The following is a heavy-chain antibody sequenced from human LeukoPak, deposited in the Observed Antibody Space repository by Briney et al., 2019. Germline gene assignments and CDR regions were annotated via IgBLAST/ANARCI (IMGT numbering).Heavy chain of an antibody. CDR1: GLTFSSSW. CDR3: ARDLAYSRLDY. J-gene: IGHJ4*02. V-gene: IGHV3-7*01. D-gene: IGHD5-18*01. CDR2: INPDGNKK. Sequence: GGSLRLSCAVSGLTFSSSWMDWVRQAPGKGLEWVASINPDGNKKYSADSVKGRFTISRDNTENSLYLQMNSLRVEDTAFYYCARDLAYSRLDYWGQGMLVTVSS.